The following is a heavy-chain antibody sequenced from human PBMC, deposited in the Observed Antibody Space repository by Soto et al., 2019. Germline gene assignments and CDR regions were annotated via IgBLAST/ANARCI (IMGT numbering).Heavy chain of an antibody. Sequence: PSETLSLTCTVSGGSISIYYWSWILQPPGKGLEWIGYIYYSGSTNYNPSLKSRVTISVDTSNNQFSLRLSSVTAADTAVYYCARVRYYYASGTFDYWGQGTLVTVSS. CDR2: IYYSGST. V-gene: IGHV4-59*01. CDR3: ARVRYYYASGTFDY. CDR1: GGSISIYY. D-gene: IGHD3-10*01. J-gene: IGHJ4*02.